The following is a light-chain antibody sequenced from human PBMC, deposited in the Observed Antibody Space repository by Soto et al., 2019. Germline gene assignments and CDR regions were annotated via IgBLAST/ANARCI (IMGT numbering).Light chain of an antibody. Sequence: WYQQQPGRAPKLLIYAASTLQSGVPSWLCGGGSGRDFTLTISCLLSEDVATSYCQQYYSYPPWTFGQGTKVDI. J-gene: IGKJ1*01. CDR3: QQYYSYPPWT. V-gene: IGKV1-8*01. CDR2: AAS.